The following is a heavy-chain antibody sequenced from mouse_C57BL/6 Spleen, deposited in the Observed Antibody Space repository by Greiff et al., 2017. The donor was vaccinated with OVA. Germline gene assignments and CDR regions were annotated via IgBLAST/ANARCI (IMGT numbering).Heavy chain of an antibody. V-gene: IGHV1-26*01. D-gene: IGHD1-1*01. CDR3: AREDYYGSSYVGFDY. CDR1: GYTFTDYY. CDR2: INPNNGGT. J-gene: IGHJ2*01. Sequence: EVQLQQSGPELVKPGASVKISCKASGYTFTDYYMNWVKQSHGKSLEWIGDINPNNGGTSYNQKFKGKATLTVDKSSSTAYMELRSLTSEDSAVYYCAREDYYGSSYVGFDYWGQGTTLTVSS.